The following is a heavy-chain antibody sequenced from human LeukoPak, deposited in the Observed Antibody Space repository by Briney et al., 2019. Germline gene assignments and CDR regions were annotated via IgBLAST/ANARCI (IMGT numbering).Heavy chain of an antibody. Sequence: SGGSLRLSCAASGFTFSSYAMSWVRQAPGKGLEWVSAISGSGGSTYYADSVKGRFTISRDNSKNTLYLQMNSLRAEDTAVYYCARGVDTAMVEGTYYMDVWGKGTTVTVSS. D-gene: IGHD5-18*01. V-gene: IGHV3-23*01. CDR2: ISGSGGST. CDR1: GFTFSSYA. CDR3: ARGVDTAMVEGTYYMDV. J-gene: IGHJ6*03.